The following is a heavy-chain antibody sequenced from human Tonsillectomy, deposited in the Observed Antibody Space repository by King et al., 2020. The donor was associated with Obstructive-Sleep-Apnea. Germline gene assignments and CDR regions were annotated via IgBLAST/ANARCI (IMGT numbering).Heavy chain of an antibody. J-gene: IGHJ4*02. CDR1: GFTFSSYA. CDR3: AKSSGYDYADFDY. Sequence: VQLVESGGGLVQPGGSLRLSCAASGFTFSSYAMSWVRQAPEQGLQWVSTIIGSGGFTYYAYSLKGRLTISRENSKNTLYLQMNSLRAEDTAVYYCAKSSGYDYADFDYWGQGTLVTVSS. D-gene: IGHD5-12*01. V-gene: IGHV3-23*04. CDR2: IIGSGGFT.